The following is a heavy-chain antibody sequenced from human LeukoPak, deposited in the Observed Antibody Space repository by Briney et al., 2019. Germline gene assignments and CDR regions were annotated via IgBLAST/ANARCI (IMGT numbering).Heavy chain of an antibody. V-gene: IGHV1-2*02. Sequence: ASVTVSCKASGYTFTGYYLHGVRQAPGKGPEWMGWINPNSGGSNSAQKFQGRVTMTRDTSINTAYMELSRLTSDDTAVYYCARVRRITRTPGDYYYYMDVWGKGTTVTVSS. CDR2: INPNSGGS. CDR1: GYTFTGYY. D-gene: IGHD1-7*01. CDR3: ARVRRITRTPGDYYYYMDV. J-gene: IGHJ6*03.